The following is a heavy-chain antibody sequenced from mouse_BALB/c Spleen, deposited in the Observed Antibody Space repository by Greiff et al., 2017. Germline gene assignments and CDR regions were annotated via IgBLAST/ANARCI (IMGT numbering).Heavy chain of an antibody. CDR2: IDPENGAT. D-gene: IGHD2-10*02. V-gene: IGHV14-4*02. Sequence: VQLQQSGAELVRSGASVKLSCTASGFNIKDYYMPWVKQRPEQGLEWIGWIDPENGATEYAPKFQGKATITADTSSNTAYLQLSSLTSEDTAVYYCEKYGNYDAMDYWGQGTSVTVSS. J-gene: IGHJ4*01. CDR3: EKYGNYDAMDY. CDR1: GFNIKDYY.